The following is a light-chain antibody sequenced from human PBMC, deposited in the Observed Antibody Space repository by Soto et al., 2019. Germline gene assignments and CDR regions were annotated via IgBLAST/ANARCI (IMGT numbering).Light chain of an antibody. CDR2: LRS. Sequence: IVMTQSPLSLPVTPGEPASISCRSSQSLLHSNGDTYLEWYLQKPGQSPQLLIYLRSLRAAGVPDRFSGGGSGTDFTLKIRRVEAEDVGVYYCMQALQTPRTFGQGTKVEIK. J-gene: IGKJ1*01. CDR3: MQALQTPRT. V-gene: IGKV2-28*01. CDR1: QSLLHSNGDTY.